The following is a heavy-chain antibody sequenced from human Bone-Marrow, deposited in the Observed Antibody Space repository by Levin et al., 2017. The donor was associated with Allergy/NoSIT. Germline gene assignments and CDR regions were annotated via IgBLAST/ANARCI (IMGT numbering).Heavy chain of an antibody. J-gene: IGHJ4*02. CDR3: TRGDY. CDR1: GYTFTNYD. Sequence: ASVKVSCETSGYTFTNYDINWVRQATGQGLEWVGSMNPTSGTAYYSQKLQGRVTLTRAISISTVYMDLRDLRSEDTAVYFCTRGDYWGQGTLVTVSS. CDR2: MNPTSGTA. V-gene: IGHV1-8*01.